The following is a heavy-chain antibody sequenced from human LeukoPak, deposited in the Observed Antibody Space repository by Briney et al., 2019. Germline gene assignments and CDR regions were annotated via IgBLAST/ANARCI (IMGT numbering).Heavy chain of an antibody. D-gene: IGHD6-13*01. V-gene: IGHV3-9*01. CDR2: ISWNSGSI. Sequence: GRSLRLSCAASGFTFDDYAMHWVRQAPGKGLEWVSGISWNSGSIGYADSVKGRFTISRDNAKNSLYLQMNSLRAEDTALYYCAKDRAAAGTGGDFDYWGQGTLVTVSS. J-gene: IGHJ4*02. CDR3: AKDRAAAGTGGDFDY. CDR1: GFTFDDYA.